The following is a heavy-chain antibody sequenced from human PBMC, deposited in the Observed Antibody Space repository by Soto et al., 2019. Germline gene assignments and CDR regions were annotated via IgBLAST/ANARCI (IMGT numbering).Heavy chain of an antibody. CDR2: IYYLGST. V-gene: IGHV4-59*01. CDR1: GGSMSDYF. CDR3: ARDGYDGSGSPYPAY. J-gene: IGHJ4*02. Sequence: SETLSLTCSVSGGSMSDYFWSWIRQSPGKGLEWIGYIYYLGSTDYNPSLKSRVTISVDTSKRQFSLRLTSVTAADTAVYYCARDGYDGSGSPYPAYWAPGTQVTVSS. D-gene: IGHD3-10*01.